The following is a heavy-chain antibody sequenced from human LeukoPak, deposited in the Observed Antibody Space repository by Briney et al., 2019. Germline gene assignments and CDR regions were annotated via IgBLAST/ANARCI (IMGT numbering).Heavy chain of an antibody. V-gene: IGHV1-69*05. J-gene: IGHJ6*03. D-gene: IGHD2-8*01. CDR3: ARVVYANYYYYYMDV. CDR1: GGTFSSYA. CDR2: IIPIFGTA. Sequence: ASVKVSCKASGGTFSSYAISWVRQAPGQGLEWMGGIIPIFGTANYAQKFQGRVTITTDESTSTAYMELSSLRSEATAVYYCARVVYANYYYYYMDVWGKGTTVTVSS.